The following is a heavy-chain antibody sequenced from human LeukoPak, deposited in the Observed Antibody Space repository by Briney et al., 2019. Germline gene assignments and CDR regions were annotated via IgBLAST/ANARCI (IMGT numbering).Heavy chain of an antibody. J-gene: IGHJ5*02. D-gene: IGHD3-10*01. CDR1: GFTFSDYY. CDR3: ASLYGSGKRWVDP. Sequence: GGSLRLSCAASGFTFSDYYMDWVRQAPGKGLEWVGRTRNKANSYTTEYAASVKGRFTISRDDSKNSLYLQMNSLKTEDTAVYYCASLYGSGKRWVDPWGQGTLVTVSS. CDR2: TRNKANSYTT. V-gene: IGHV3-72*01.